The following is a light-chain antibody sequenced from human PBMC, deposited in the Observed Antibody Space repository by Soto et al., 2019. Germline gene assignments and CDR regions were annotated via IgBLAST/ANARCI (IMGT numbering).Light chain of an antibody. CDR3: ATWDDSLSGHYV. Sequence: QSVLTQPPSASGTPGHGVTIFCSGRSYNIGSNYVYWYQHLPGAAPKLLIYRNNERPSGVPDRFSGSKSGTSASLAISGLWSDDEADYYCATWDDSLSGHYVFGTGTKVTVL. CDR2: RNN. J-gene: IGLJ1*01. CDR1: SYNIGSNY. V-gene: IGLV1-47*03.